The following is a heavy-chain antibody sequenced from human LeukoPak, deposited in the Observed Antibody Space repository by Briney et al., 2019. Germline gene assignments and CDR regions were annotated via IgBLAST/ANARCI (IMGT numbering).Heavy chain of an antibody. CDR2: ISGSGGGT. J-gene: IGHJ5*02. V-gene: IGHV3-23*01. CDR3: ARARPQQQLPLNWFDP. Sequence: GGSLRLSCAASGFTFSSYDMSWVRQAPGKGLEWVSTISGSGGGTYYADSVKGRFTISRDNSKNTLYMQMTSLRGEDTAVYYCARARPQQQLPLNWFDPWGQGTLVTVSS. CDR1: GFTFSSYD. D-gene: IGHD6-13*01.